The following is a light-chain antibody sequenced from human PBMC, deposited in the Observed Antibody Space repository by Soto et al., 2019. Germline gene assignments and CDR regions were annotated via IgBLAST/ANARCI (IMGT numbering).Light chain of an antibody. CDR2: AAS. Sequence: DIQLTQSPSFVSASVGDRVTISCRASQGIRNYLVWYQQKSGKAPKVLIHAASTLHSGVPSRFSGSGSGTEFTLTISSLQPEDFATYYCQQLNTYPPWTFGQGTKVEIK. J-gene: IGKJ1*01. CDR1: QGIRNY. CDR3: QQLNTYPPWT. V-gene: IGKV1-9*01.